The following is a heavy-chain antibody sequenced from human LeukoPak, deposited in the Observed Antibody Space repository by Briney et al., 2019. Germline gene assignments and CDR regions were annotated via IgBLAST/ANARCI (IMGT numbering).Heavy chain of an antibody. D-gene: IGHD5-12*01. CDR3: ARVLTYSGYDRFDY. Sequence: PGGSLRLSCAASGFTFSSYSMNWVRQAPGKGLEWVSSISSSSSYIYYADSVKGRFTISRDNAKNSLYLQMNSLRAEDTAVYYCARVLTYSGYDRFDYWGQGTLVTVSS. CDR1: GFTFSSYS. V-gene: IGHV3-21*01. CDR2: ISSSSSYI. J-gene: IGHJ4*02.